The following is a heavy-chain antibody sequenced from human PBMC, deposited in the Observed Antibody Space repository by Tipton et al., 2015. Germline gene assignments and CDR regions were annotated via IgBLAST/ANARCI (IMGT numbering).Heavy chain of an antibody. Sequence: SLRLSCAASEFRFSDYYMTWIRQAPGKGLEWVSYISSSSSYTVYADSVKGRFTISRDNAKNSLYLQMNSLRAEDTAVYYCARHLLGSWSRRGFDIWGQGTLVTVS. D-gene: IGHD2-15*01. J-gene: IGHJ3*02. CDR3: ARHLLGSWSRRGFDI. V-gene: IGHV3-11*06. CDR1: EFRFSDYY. CDR2: ISSSSSYT.